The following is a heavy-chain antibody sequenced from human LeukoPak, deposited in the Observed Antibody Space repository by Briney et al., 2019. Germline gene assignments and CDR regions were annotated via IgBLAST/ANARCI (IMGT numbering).Heavy chain of an antibody. Sequence: SETLSLTCAVYGGSVSNNYWSRIRQPPGKGLEWIGEINDSGTINYNPSLMSRVTISVDKSKNQFSLKLSSVTAADTAVYYCAQRWHYGRTYYIDVWGKGATVSVSS. J-gene: IGHJ6*03. D-gene: IGHD1-7*01. CDR1: GGSVSNNY. V-gene: IGHV4-34*01. CDR3: AQRWHYGRTYYIDV. CDR2: INDSGTI.